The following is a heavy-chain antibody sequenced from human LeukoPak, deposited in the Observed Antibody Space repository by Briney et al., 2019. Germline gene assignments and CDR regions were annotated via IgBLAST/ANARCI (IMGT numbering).Heavy chain of an antibody. CDR1: GYTFTSYG. Sequence: SVKVSCKASGYTFTSYGISWVRQAPGQGLEWMGGIIPIFGTANYAQKFQGRVTITADKSTSTAYMELSSLRSEDTAVYYCAGGRTDIVVVPATLRNYYFDYWGQGTLVTVSS. D-gene: IGHD2-2*01. J-gene: IGHJ4*02. CDR2: IIPIFGTA. V-gene: IGHV1-69*06. CDR3: AGGRTDIVVVPATLRNYYFDY.